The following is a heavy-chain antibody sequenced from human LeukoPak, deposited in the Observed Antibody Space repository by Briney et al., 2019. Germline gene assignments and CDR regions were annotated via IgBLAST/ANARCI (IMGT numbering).Heavy chain of an antibody. CDR3: ARDRLGSSSPTYFYYYMDV. CDR1: GGSINNYY. J-gene: IGHJ6*03. CDR2: IYSDGRT. V-gene: IGHV4-4*07. Sequence: SETLSLTCTVSGGSINNYYSSWIRQPAGKSLEWIGHIYSDGRTNYNPSLQSRVSMSVDTSSSHLSLVLTSVTAADTAVYYCARDRLGSSSPTYFYYYMDVWGRGTTVIVSS. D-gene: IGHD6-6*01.